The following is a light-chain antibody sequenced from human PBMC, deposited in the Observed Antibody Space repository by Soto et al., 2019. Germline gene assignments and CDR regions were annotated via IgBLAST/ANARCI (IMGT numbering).Light chain of an antibody. Sequence: QSVLTQPPSASGTPGQRVIISCSGSSSNVGSNTVNWYQQLPGTAPKLLIYSNNQRPSGVPDRFSGSKSGTSASLAISGLQSGDEADYYCAAWDDSLNAYVFATGTKVTVL. CDR3: AAWDDSLNAYV. V-gene: IGLV1-44*01. CDR1: SSNVGSNT. CDR2: SNN. J-gene: IGLJ1*01.